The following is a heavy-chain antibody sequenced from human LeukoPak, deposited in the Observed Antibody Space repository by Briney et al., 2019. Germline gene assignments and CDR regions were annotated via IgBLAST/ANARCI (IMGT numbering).Heavy chain of an antibody. V-gene: IGHV5-51*01. D-gene: IGHD6-13*01. Sequence: PGESLKISCEASGYNFSNYWINWVRQKPGKGLEWMGIIYPGDSDTRYGPSFQGHVTISADRSANTGYLQWSRLEASDTAKYFCARKANGMAAPFDSWAQGTLVTVSS. CDR1: GYNFSNYW. CDR2: IYPGDSDT. J-gene: IGHJ4*02. CDR3: ARKANGMAAPFDS.